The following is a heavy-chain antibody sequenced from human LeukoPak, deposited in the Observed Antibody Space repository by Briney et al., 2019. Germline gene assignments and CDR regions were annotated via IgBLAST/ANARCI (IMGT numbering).Heavy chain of an antibody. V-gene: IGHV3-69-1*02. J-gene: IGHJ3*02. Sequence: GGSLRLSCAASGFTFSNYAMSWVRQAPGKGLEWISGITGGRSTYYADSVKGRFTISRDDAKNSLYLQMNSLRAEDTAVYYCARDKWVAFDIWGQGTMVTVSS. D-gene: IGHD1-26*01. CDR2: ITGGRST. CDR1: GFTFSNYA. CDR3: ARDKWVAFDI.